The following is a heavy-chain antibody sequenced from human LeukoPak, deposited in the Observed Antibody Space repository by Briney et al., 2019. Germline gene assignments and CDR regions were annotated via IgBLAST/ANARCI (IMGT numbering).Heavy chain of an antibody. D-gene: IGHD6-19*01. CDR2: INPNSGGT. V-gene: IGHV1-2*02. Sequence: GASVKVSCKASGYTFTGYYMHWVRQAPGQGLEWMGWINPNSGGTNYAQKFQGRVTMTRDTSISTAYMELSRLRSDDTAVYYCTRELSSGRYENWFDPWGQGTLVTVSS. J-gene: IGHJ5*02. CDR1: GYTFTGYY. CDR3: TRELSSGRYENWFDP.